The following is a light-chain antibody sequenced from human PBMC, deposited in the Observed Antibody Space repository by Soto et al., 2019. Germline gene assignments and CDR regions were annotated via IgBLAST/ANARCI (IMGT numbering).Light chain of an antibody. J-gene: IGLJ1*01. Sequence: QSVLTQPPSVSGAPGQRVTISCTGSSSNIGAGYDVHWYQQLPGTAPKLLIYGNSNRPSGVPDRFSGSKSGTLASLAITGLQAEDEADYYCQSYDSSLSANYVFGTGTKVTVL. CDR1: SSNIGAGYD. CDR2: GNS. CDR3: QSYDSSLSANYV. V-gene: IGLV1-40*01.